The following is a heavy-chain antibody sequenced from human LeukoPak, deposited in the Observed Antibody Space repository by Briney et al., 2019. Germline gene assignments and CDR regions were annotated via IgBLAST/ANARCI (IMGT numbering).Heavy chain of an antibody. CDR2: INHSGSA. CDR3: ARGRWLVLDY. V-gene: IGHV4-34*01. J-gene: IGHJ4*02. D-gene: IGHD6-19*01. Sequence: SETLSLTCAVYGVSFSGYYWSWIRQFPGKGLEWIGEINHSGSANYNPSLKSRVTISVDTSKNQFSLKLSSVTAADTAVYYCARGRWLVLDYWGQGTLVTVSS. CDR1: GVSFSGYY.